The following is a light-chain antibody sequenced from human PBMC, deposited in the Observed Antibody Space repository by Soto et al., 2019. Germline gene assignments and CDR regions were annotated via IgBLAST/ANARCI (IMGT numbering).Light chain of an antibody. CDR2: GAS. J-gene: IGKJ1*01. V-gene: IGKV3-20*01. CDR1: QSVSSSY. CDR3: QQYGSSPWT. Sequence: EIVLTQSPGTLSLSPGERATLSCRSSQSVSSSYLAWYQQKPGQAPRILIYGASSRATGIPDRFSGSGSGTDFTLTISRLEPEDFAVYYCQQYGSSPWTFGQGTKLDIK.